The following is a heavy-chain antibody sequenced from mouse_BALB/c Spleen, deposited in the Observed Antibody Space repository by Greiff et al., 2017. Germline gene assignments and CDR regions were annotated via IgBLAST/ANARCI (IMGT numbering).Heavy chain of an antibody. V-gene: IGHV5-6-3*01. Sequence: EVKLVESGGGLVQPGGSLKLSCAASGFTFSSYGMSWVRQTPDKRLELVATINSNGGSTYYPDSVKGRFTISRDNAKNTLYLQMSSLKSEDTAMYYCAREGGLLLRGYFDYWGQGTTLTVSS. J-gene: IGHJ2*01. D-gene: IGHD1-1*01. CDR3: AREGGLLLRGYFDY. CDR2: INSNGGST. CDR1: GFTFSSYG.